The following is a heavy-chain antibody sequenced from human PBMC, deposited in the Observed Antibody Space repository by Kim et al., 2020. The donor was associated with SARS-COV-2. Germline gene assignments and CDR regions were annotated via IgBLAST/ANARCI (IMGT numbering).Heavy chain of an antibody. CDR2: ISSSGSTI. CDR1: GFTFSSYE. V-gene: IGHV3-48*03. J-gene: IGHJ6*02. Sequence: GGSLRLSCAASGFTFSSYEMNWVRQAPGKGLEWVSYISSSGSTIYYADSVKGRFTISRDNAKNSLYLQMNSLRAEDTAVYYCARGGGYSSSKSGFYGMDVWGQGTTVTVSS. D-gene: IGHD6-13*01. CDR3: ARGGGYSSSKSGFYGMDV.